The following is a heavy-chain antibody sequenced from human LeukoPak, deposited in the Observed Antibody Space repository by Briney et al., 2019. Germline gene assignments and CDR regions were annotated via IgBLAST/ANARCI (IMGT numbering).Heavy chain of an antibody. J-gene: IGHJ6*04. V-gene: IGHV1-69*13. CDR3: ARGPAAAGYYCYYYDMDV. CDR1: GGTFSSYA. D-gene: IGHD6-13*01. CDR2: IIPIFGTA. Sequence: ASVKVSCKASGGTFSSYAISWVRQAPGQGLEWMGGIIPIFGTANYAQKFQGRVTITADESTSTAYMELSSLRSEDTAVYYCARGPAAAGYYCYYYDMDVWGKGTTVTVSS.